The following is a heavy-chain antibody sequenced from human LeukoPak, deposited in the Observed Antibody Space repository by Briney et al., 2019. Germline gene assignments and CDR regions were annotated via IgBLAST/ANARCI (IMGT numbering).Heavy chain of an antibody. CDR2: ISAYNGNT. V-gene: IGHV1-18*04. J-gene: IGHJ6*04. D-gene: IGHD3-10*01. Sequence: ASVKVSCKASGYTFTSYGISWVRQAPGQGLEWMGWISAYNGNTNYAQKLLGRVTMTTDTSTSTAYMELRSLRSDDTAVYYCARDRRGPMVRGVISGMDVWGKGTTVTVSS. CDR1: GYTFTSYG. CDR3: ARDRRGPMVRGVISGMDV.